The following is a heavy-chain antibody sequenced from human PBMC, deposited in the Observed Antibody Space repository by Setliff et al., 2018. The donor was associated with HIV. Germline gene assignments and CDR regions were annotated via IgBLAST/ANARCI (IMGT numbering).Heavy chain of an antibody. CDR1: GFTFSNYA. V-gene: IGHV3-30-3*01. CDR3: ARETMYDSRGYLSHYFDY. J-gene: IGHJ4*02. CDR2: ISYDGSNK. D-gene: IGHD3-22*01. Sequence: PGGSLRLSCVASGFTFSNYAMHWVRQAPGKGLEWVAVISYDGSNKYYADSVKGRFTISRDNSKNTLYLQMNSLRVEDTAVYYCARETMYDSRGYLSHYFDYWGQGTPVTVSS.